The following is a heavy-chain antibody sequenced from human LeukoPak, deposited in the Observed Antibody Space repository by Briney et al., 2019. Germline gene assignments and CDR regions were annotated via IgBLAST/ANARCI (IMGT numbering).Heavy chain of an antibody. J-gene: IGHJ6*03. CDR2: IKQDGSEK. V-gene: IGHV3-7*01. CDR3: ARDRETVTTYYYYYYYMDV. Sequence: GGSLRLSCAASGFTFSSYWMSWVRQAPGKGLEWVANIKQDGSEKYYVDSVKGRFTISRDNAKNSLYLQMNSLRAEDTAVYYCARDRETVTTYYYYYYYMDVWGKGTTVTVSS. CDR1: GFTFSSYW. D-gene: IGHD4-17*01.